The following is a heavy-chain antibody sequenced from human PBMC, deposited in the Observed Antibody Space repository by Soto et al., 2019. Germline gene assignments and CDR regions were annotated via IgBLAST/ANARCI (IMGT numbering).Heavy chain of an antibody. V-gene: IGHV3-30-3*01. J-gene: IGHJ4*02. Sequence: QVQLVESGGGVVQPGRSLRLSCAASGFTFSSYAMHWVRQAPGKGLEWVAVISYDGSNKYYADSVKGRFTISRDNSKNTLYLQMNSPRAEDTAVYYCARDPKWLRLADYWGQGTLVTVSS. CDR1: GFTFSSYA. CDR3: ARDPKWLRLADY. CDR2: ISYDGSNK. D-gene: IGHD5-12*01.